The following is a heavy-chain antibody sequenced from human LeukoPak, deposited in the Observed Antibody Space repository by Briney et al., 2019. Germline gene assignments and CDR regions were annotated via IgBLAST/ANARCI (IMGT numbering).Heavy chain of an antibody. V-gene: IGHV1-24*01. Sequence: GASVKVSCKASGYTFTGYYMHWVRQAPGKGLEWMGGFHREDGDKIYAQSFQGRFTLTKDTSADTAYMELSSLRSEDTAVYYCATAGLMGPTYFGLFVWGQGTTVTVSS. CDR1: GYTFTGYY. D-gene: IGHD2-8*01. CDR3: ATAGLMGPTYFGLFV. J-gene: IGHJ6*02. CDR2: FHREDGDK.